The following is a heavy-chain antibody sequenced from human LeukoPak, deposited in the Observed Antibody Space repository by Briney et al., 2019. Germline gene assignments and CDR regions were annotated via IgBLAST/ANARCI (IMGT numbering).Heavy chain of an antibody. D-gene: IGHD3-3*01. CDR3: ARGRATYDFWSGQKIDY. J-gene: IGHJ4*02. CDR1: GGSFSGYY. CDR2: ISHSGST. V-gene: IGHV4-34*01. Sequence: WETLSLTCAVYGGSFSGYYLSWIRQPPGKGLEWVGEISHSGSTNYNPSLKSRVTISVDTSKNQFSLKLSSVTAADTAVYYCARGRATYDFWSGQKIDYWGQGTLVTVSS.